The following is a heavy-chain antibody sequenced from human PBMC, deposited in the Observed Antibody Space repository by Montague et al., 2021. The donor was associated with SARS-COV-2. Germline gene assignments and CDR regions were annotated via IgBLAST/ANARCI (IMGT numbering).Heavy chain of an antibody. J-gene: IGHJ3*01. V-gene: IGHV3-48*03. CDR2: ISSSTNII. D-gene: IGHD6-6*01. Sequence: SLRLSCSASGFTFSSYGVNWVRQAPGKGLEWISYISSSTNIIYYADTVKGRFTIYRDNDRNSLYLEMNSLRVDDTAVYYCAKDLVLRAARPDALDVWGQRTVVTVSS. CDR3: AKDLVLRAARPDALDV. CDR1: GFTFSSYG.